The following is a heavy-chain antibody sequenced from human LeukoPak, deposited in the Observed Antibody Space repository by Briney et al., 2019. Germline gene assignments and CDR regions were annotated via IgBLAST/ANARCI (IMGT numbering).Heavy chain of an antibody. CDR3: AADLNGYNADAFDI. J-gene: IGHJ3*02. V-gene: IGHV1-58*02. CDR1: GFTFTSSA. Sequence: SVKVSCKASGFTFTSSAMQWVRQARGQRLEWIGWIVVGSGNANYAQKFQERVTITRDMSTSTASMELGSLRSEDTAVYYCAADLNGYNADAFDIWGQGTMVTVSS. D-gene: IGHD5-24*01. CDR2: IVVGSGNA.